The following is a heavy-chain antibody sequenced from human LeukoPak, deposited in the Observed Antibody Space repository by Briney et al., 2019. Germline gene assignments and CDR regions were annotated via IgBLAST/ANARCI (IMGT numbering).Heavy chain of an antibody. CDR1: GITFSSYG. V-gene: IGHV3-23*01. CDR3: AKNGDRGAYCTGGTCYPYFYYYMDV. J-gene: IGHJ6*03. D-gene: IGHD2-15*01. CDR2: ISSTGGTT. Sequence: GGTLRLSCAASGITFSSYGMSWVRQAPGKGLEWVSSISSTGGTTYYADSVKGRFTISRDNSKNTLYLQMNSLRAKDTAIYYCAKNGDRGAYCTGGTCYPYFYYYMDVWGKGTTVT.